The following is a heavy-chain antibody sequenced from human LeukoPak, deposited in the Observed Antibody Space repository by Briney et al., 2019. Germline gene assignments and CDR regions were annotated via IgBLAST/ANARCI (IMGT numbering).Heavy chain of an antibody. CDR1: GFTFSSYS. J-gene: IGHJ4*02. CDR2: IKQDGSEK. V-gene: IGHV3-7*01. D-gene: IGHD6-13*01. Sequence: PGGSLRLSCAASGFTFSSYSMNWVRQAPGKGLEWVANIKQDGSEKYYVDSVKGRFTISRDNAKNSLYLQMNSLRAEDTAVYYCARLPPSIAAAVTFDYWGQGTLVTVSS. CDR3: ARLPPSIAAAVTFDY.